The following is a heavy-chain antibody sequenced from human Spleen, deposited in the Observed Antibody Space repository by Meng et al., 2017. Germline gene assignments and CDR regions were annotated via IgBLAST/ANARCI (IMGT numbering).Heavy chain of an antibody. CDR3: TRGSGGSV. CDR2: IPHSGSS. D-gene: IGHD3-10*01. J-gene: IGHJ4*02. V-gene: IGHV4-34*01. Sequence: QVQLQQWGAGLLKPSETLSLTCAVSGESFSGHYWSWIRQPPGKGLEWIGEIPHSGSSAYNPSLKSRVTMSIDKYKNQFSLTLTSVTAADTAVYYCTRGSGGSVWGQGTLVTVSS. CDR1: GESFSGHY.